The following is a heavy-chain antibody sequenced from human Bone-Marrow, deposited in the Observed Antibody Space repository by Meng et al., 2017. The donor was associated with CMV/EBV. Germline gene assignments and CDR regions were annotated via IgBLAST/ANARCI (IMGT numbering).Heavy chain of an antibody. D-gene: IGHD2-21*01. Sequence: GESLKISCAASGFTFSSYSMNWVRQAPGKGLEWVSSISSSSSYIYYADSVKGRFTISRDNAKNSLYLQMNSLRAEDTAVYYCARGLVVVIARGRSAVDYWGQATLVTDSS. V-gene: IGHV3-21*01. CDR3: ARGLVVVIARGRSAVDY. CDR1: GFTFSSYS. J-gene: IGHJ4*02. CDR2: ISSSSSYI.